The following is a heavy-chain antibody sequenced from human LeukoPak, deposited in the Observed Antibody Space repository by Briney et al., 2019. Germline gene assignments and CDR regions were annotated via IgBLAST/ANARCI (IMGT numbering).Heavy chain of an antibody. J-gene: IGHJ4*02. CDR1: GFTFSDYY. CDR2: ISSTGNTI. CDR3: ATSRSFDH. V-gene: IGHV3-11*04. Sequence: KSGGSLRLSCVASGFTFSDYYINWIRQAPGKGLEWVSYISSTGNTIYYADSVKGRFTISRDNAKNSPYLQMNSLRAEDTAVYYCATSRSFDHWGQGTLVTVSS.